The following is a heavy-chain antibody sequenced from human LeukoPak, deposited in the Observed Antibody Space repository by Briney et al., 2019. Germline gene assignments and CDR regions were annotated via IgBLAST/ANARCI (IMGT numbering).Heavy chain of an antibody. J-gene: IGHJ3*02. D-gene: IGHD3-10*01. CDR3: ARNFPRGMVRGVIITGPFDI. CDR2: ISSSSTYI. V-gene: IGHV3-21*01. Sequence: TGGSLRLSCAASGFTFSNYWMYWVRQAPGKGLEWVSSISSSSTYIYYADSVKGRFTISRDNAKNSLHLQMTSLRAEDTAVYYCARNFPRGMVRGVIITGPFDIWGQGTMVTVSS. CDR1: GFTFSNYW.